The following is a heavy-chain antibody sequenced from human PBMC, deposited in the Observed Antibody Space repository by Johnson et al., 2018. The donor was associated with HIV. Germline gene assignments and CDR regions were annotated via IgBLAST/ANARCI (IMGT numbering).Heavy chain of an antibody. CDR2: IKEDGSEK. CDR3: ARSVSLVRGALDI. D-gene: IGHD2/OR15-2a*01. Sequence: MQLVESGGGLVQPGGSMRLSCAASGFTFSSYWMSWVRQAPGKGLEWVTNIKEDGSEKYYVDSVRGRFTISRDNAKNSLYLQMNSLRVDDTAVYYCARSVSLVRGALDIWGQGTMVTVSS. V-gene: IGHV3-7*05. CDR1: GFTFSSYW. J-gene: IGHJ3*02.